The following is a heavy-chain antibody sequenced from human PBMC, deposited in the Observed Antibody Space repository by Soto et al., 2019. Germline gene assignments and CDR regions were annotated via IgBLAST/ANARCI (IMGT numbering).Heavy chain of an antibody. V-gene: IGHV2-5*02. D-gene: IGHD3-3*01. CDR3: AHRVLRTVFGLVTTTAIYFDF. J-gene: IGHJ4*02. CDR1: GFSLTTSGVG. Sequence: QITLNESGPTQVKPRQTLTLTCTFSGFSLTTSGVGVGWIRQSPEKAPEWLALSYWDDDKRYSPSLKNRLNITKDTSKNQVVLTMADLDPADTATYYCAHRVLRTVFGLVTTTAIYFDFWGQGTPVAVSS. CDR2: SYWDDDK.